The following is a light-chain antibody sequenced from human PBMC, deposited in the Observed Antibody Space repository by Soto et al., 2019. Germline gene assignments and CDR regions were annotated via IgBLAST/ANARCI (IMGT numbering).Light chain of an antibody. CDR2: GAS. J-gene: IGKJ1*01. CDR1: QSISSS. CDR3: QQSYSTLWGT. V-gene: IGKV1-39*01. Sequence: DIQMTQSPSSLSASVGDRVTITCRASQSISSSLNWYQRKPGKAPNLLIYGASSLQSGVPSRFSGSGSGTDFTLTISSLQPEDFAIYYCQQSYSTLWGTFGQGTKVEMK.